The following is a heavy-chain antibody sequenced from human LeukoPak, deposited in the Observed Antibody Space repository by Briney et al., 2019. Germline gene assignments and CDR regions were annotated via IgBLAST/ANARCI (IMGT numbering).Heavy chain of an antibody. CDR2: IYTSEST. Sequence: SETLSLTCSVSGGSISSSNYYWSWIRQPAGKGLEWIGRIYTSESTNYNPSLKSRVTISVDTSRNQFSLKLSSVTAADTAVYYCASTYYDSSGYYYFDYWGQGTLVTVSS. CDR3: ASTYYDSSGYYYFDY. CDR1: GGSISSSNYY. D-gene: IGHD3-22*01. J-gene: IGHJ4*02. V-gene: IGHV4-61*02.